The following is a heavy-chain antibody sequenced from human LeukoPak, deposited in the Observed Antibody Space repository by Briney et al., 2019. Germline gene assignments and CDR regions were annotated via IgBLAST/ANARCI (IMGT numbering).Heavy chain of an antibody. CDR2: ISSSGSTI. CDR3: ARGLREWLISRYYFDY. CDR1: GFTFSSYE. J-gene: IGHJ4*02. V-gene: IGHV3-48*03. D-gene: IGHD6-19*01. Sequence: GGSLRLSCAASGFTFSSYEMNWVRQAPGKGLEWVSYISSSGSTIYYADSVKGRFTISRDNAKNSLYLQMNSLRAEDTAVYYCARGLREWLISRYYFDYWGQGTLVTVSS.